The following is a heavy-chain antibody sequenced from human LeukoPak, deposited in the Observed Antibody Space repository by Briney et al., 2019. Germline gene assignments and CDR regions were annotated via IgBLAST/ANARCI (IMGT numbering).Heavy chain of an antibody. J-gene: IGHJ4*02. Sequence: PGRSLRLSCAASGFTFSSYEMNWVRQAPGKGLEWVSYISSSGSTTYYADSVKGRFTISRDNAKNSLYLQINSLRAEDTAVYYCARRSSGYYFDYWGQGTLVTVSS. CDR3: ARRSSGYYFDY. D-gene: IGHD6-19*01. CDR2: ISSSGSTT. V-gene: IGHV3-48*03. CDR1: GFTFSSYE.